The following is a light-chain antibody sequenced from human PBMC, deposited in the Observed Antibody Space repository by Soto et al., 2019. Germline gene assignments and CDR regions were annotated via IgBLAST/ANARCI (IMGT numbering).Light chain of an antibody. V-gene: IGLV2-8*02. CDR3: SSYGGRNNLL. Sequence: QSALTQPPSASRSPGQSVTISCTGTSSDVGAFNRVSWYQQHPGRAPKLIISEVDKRASGVPDRFSGSKSGNTASLTVSGLQAEDEADYYCSSYGGRNNLLFGGGTKLTVL. CDR1: SSDVGAFNR. J-gene: IGLJ3*02. CDR2: EVD.